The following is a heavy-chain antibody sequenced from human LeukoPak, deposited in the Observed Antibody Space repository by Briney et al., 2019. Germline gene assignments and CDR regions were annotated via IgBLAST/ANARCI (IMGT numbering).Heavy chain of an antibody. D-gene: IGHD6-13*01. J-gene: IGHJ4*02. CDR3: ARVRRIASAGKFLYFDY. CDR1: GFTFSSYW. V-gene: IGHV3-7*01. Sequence: GGSLRLSCAASGFTFSSYWMSCVRQAPGKGLEWVANIKQDGSEKCYVDSVKGRFTISRDNAKNSLYLQMNSVRAEDTAVYYCARVRRIASAGKFLYFDYWGQGPLVTVSS. CDR2: IKQDGSEK.